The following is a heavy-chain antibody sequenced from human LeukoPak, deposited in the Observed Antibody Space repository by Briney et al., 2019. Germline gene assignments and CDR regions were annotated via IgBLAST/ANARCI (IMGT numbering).Heavy chain of an antibody. J-gene: IGHJ4*02. CDR2: ISGSGGST. CDR3: ASVVVTIIADY. CDR1: GGSISSSSYY. Sequence: ETLSLTCTVSGGSISSSSYYWGWIRQAPGKGLEWVSAISGSGGSTYYADSVKGRFTISRDNSKNTLYLQMNSLRAEDTAVYYCASVVVTIIADYWGQGTLVTVSS. D-gene: IGHD2-15*01. V-gene: IGHV3-23*01.